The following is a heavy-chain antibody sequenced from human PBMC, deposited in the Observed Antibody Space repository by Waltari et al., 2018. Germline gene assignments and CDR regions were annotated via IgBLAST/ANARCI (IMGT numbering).Heavy chain of an antibody. D-gene: IGHD3-16*01. V-gene: IGHV4-59*01. J-gene: IGHJ6*02. CDR2: IYYSGST. Sequence: QVQLQESGPGLVKPSETLSLTCTVSGGSISSYYWSWIRQPPGKGLEWIGYIYYSGSTNDNPSLKSRVTISVDTSKNQFSLKLSSVTAADTAVYYCAREDPTTFRYGMDVWGQGTTVTVSS. CDR1: GGSISSYY. CDR3: AREDPTTFRYGMDV.